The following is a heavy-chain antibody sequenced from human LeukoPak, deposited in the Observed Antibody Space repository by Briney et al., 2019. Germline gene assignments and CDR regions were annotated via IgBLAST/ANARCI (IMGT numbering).Heavy chain of an antibody. D-gene: IGHD1-7*01. CDR1: GFTFSSYG. J-gene: IGHJ6*03. CDR3: ARTYNWNLNYYYMDV. Sequence: SGGSLRLSCAASGFTFSSYGMHWVRQAPGKGLEWVAFIRYDGSNKYYADSVKGRFTISRDNAKNSLYLQMNSLRAEDTAVYYCARTYNWNLNYYYMDVWGKGTTVTVSS. V-gene: IGHV3-30*02. CDR2: IRYDGSNK.